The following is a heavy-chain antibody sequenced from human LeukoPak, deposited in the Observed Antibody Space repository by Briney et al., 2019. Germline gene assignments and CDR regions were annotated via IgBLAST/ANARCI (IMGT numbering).Heavy chain of an antibody. CDR1: DDSFSSHY. CDR3: ARDLVTVTKGFDI. Sequence: SETLSLTCAVSDDSFSSHYWTWIRQPPGKGLEWIGYISYIGTTNYNPSPKSRVTLSIDTSKNQFSLKLRSVTAADTAVYYCARDLVTVTKGFDIWGQGTMVSVSS. J-gene: IGHJ3*02. CDR2: ISYIGTT. V-gene: IGHV4-59*11. D-gene: IGHD4-17*01.